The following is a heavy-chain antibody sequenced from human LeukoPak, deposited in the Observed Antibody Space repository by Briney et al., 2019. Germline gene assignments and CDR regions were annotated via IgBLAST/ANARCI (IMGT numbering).Heavy chain of an antibody. D-gene: IGHD6-13*01. V-gene: IGHV3-21*01. CDR2: ISSSSSYI. CDR3: ARAGIAAALRIDY. J-gene: IGHJ4*02. CDR1: GFTFSSYS. Sequence: PGGSLRLSCAASGFTFSSYSMNWVRQAPGKGLEWVSSISSSSSYIYYADSVKGRFTISRDNAKNSLYLQMNSLRAEDTAVYYCARAGIAAALRIDYWGQGTLVTVSS.